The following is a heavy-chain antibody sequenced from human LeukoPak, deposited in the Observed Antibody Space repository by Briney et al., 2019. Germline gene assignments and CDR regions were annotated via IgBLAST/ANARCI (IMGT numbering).Heavy chain of an antibody. D-gene: IGHD5-18*01. J-gene: IGHJ6*03. V-gene: IGHV5-51*01. CDR3: AIRGYSYGFDYFMDV. CDR1: GYSFTSYW. CDR2: IYPGDSDT. Sequence: GESPKISCKGSGYSFTSYWFGWVRQMPGKRLEWMGIIYPGDSDTRYSPSFQGQVTISADKSISTAYLQWSSLKASDTAMYYCAIRGYSYGFDYFMDVWGKGTTVTVSS.